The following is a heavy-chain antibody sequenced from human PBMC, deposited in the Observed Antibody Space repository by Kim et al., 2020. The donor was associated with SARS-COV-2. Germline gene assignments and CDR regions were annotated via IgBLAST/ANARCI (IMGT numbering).Heavy chain of an antibody. J-gene: IGHJ4*02. D-gene: IGHD6-19*01. CDR3: GKDATGGWSFDF. Sequence: GGSLRLSCAASGFTFSSYWMHWVRQAPGKGLEWVSDIKTDGSENFYVDSVKGRFTVSRDNAKNSLFLQMNSLRAEDTAVDYCGKDATGGWSFDFWGQGT. CDR2: IKTDGSEN. CDR1: GFTFSSYW. V-gene: IGHV3-7*01.